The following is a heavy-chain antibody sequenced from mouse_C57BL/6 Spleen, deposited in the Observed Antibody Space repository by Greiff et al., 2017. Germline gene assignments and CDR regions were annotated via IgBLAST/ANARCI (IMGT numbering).Heavy chain of an antibody. D-gene: IGHD1-1*01. Sequence: QVQLQQPGTELVKPGASVKLSCKASGYTFTSYWMHWVKQRPGQGLEWIGNINPSNGGTYYNEKLKSKATLTVDKSSRTADMQLSSLTSEDAAVYYFAYYGGSAAWFAYWGQGTLVTVSA. CDR3: AYYGGSAAWFAY. CDR1: GYTFTSYW. J-gene: IGHJ3*01. CDR2: INPSNGGT. V-gene: IGHV1-53*01.